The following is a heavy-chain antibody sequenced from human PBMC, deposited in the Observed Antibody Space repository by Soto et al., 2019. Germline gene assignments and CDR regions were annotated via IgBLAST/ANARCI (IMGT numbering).Heavy chain of an antibody. CDR1: GFTFSSYS. CDR2: ISSSSSPI. V-gene: IGHV3-48*02. CDR3: AREPAFCGGGSCFPY. Sequence: EVQLVECGGGLVQPGGSLRLSCAASGFTFSSYSMNWVRQAPGKGLEWISFISSSSSPIYYADSVKGRFTISRDNAKNSLFLQMNSLRDEDTAVYYCAREPAFCGGGSCFPYWGQGTLVTVSS. D-gene: IGHD2-15*01. J-gene: IGHJ4*02.